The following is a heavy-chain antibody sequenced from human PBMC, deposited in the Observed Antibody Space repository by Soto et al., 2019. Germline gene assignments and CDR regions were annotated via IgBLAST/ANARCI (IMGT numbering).Heavy chain of an antibody. V-gene: IGHV3-21*01. J-gene: IGHJ6*02. CDR2: IRGFSPYT. CDR1: GGNCRNYT. D-gene: IGHD2-15*01. CDR3: ARDRGYDAHDYYYNAMDV. Sequence: VGFKRHSCISAGGNCRNYTRNWVRQAPGKGLEWVSGIRGFSPYTFYAESAKGRFTISRDNAKNSLYLQMNSLRAEDTAVYYCARDRGYDAHDYYYNAMDVWCQGTTVTVSS.